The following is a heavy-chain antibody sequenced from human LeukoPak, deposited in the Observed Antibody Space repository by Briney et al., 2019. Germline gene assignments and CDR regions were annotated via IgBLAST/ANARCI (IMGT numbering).Heavy chain of an antibody. CDR1: GDSVSSNSAA. V-gene: IGHV6-1*01. CDR2: TYYRSKWYS. J-gene: IGHJ3*02. Sequence: SQTLSLTCAISGDSVSSNSAAWNWIRQSPSRGLEWLGRTYYRSKWYSEYAIFVKSRITINPDTSRNQFSLQLNSVTPEDTAIYYCARFIAAGADSFDIWGQGTMVTVSS. CDR3: ARFIAAGADSFDI. D-gene: IGHD6-13*01.